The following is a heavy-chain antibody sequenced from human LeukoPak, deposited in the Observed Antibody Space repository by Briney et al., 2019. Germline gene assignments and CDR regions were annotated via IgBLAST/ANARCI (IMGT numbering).Heavy chain of an antibody. D-gene: IGHD4-23*01. J-gene: IGHJ3*02. CDR2: TYYRSKWYY. V-gene: IGHV6-1*01. CDR3: AKISRWTFDI. CDR1: GDSVSSDSAT. Sequence: SQTLPLTCAISGDSVSSDSATWNWIRQSPSRGLEWLGRTYYRSKWYYDYAVSVKSRITFDPDTSKNQFSLHLNSVTPEDTAVYYCAKISRWTFDIWGQGTVVTVSS.